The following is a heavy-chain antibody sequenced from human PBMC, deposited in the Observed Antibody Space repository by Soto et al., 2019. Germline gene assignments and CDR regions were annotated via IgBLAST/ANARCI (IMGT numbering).Heavy chain of an antibody. CDR1: GFSLSTTEVG. D-gene: IGHD6-19*01. CDR3: AHSVVAGLGYYFDY. J-gene: IGHJ4*02. CDR2: IYWDDDK. V-gene: IGHV2-5*02. Sequence: SGPTLVNPTQTLTLTCTFSGFSLSTTEVGVGWIRQPPGKALEWLALIYWDDDKRYSPFLKSRLTITKDTSKNQVVLTMTNMDPVDTATYYCAHSVVAGLGYYFDYWGQGTLVTVSS.